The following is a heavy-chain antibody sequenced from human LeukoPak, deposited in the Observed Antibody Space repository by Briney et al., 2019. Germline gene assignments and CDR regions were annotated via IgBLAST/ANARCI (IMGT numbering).Heavy chain of an antibody. Sequence: SETLSLTCTVSGGSISSYYWSWIRQPPGTGLEWIGYIYYFTGSTNYNPSLRSRVTVSVDTSKKQFSLKLTSVTAADTAVYYCARGYSSSRNWFDTWGQGTLVTVSS. V-gene: IGHV4-59*01. CDR1: GGSISSYY. CDR2: IYYFTGST. D-gene: IGHD6-6*01. J-gene: IGHJ5*02. CDR3: ARGYSSSRNWFDT.